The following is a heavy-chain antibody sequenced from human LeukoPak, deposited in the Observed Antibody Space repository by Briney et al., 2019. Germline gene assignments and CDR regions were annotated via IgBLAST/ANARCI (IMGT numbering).Heavy chain of an antibody. CDR2: IYPGDSDT. Sequence: GESLKISCKGSGYNFTSHWIGWVRQMPGKGLECMGIIYPGDSDTRYSPSFQGQVTFSADKSISTAYLQWSSLKASDTAMYYCARRGRSGNNAFDIWGQGTMITVSS. CDR1: GYNFTSHW. CDR3: ARRGRSGNNAFDI. D-gene: IGHD3-10*01. J-gene: IGHJ3*02. V-gene: IGHV5-51*01.